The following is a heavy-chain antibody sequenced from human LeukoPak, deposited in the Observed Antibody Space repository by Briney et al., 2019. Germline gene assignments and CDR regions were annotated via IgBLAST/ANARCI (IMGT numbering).Heavy chain of an antibody. CDR3: ARSTPQYYDSSGYYDTALHLDY. V-gene: IGHV4-4*07. Sequence: SETLSLTCTVSGGSISSYYWSWIRQPAGKGLECIGRIYTSGSTNYNPSLKSRVTMSVDTSKNQFSLKLSSVTAADTAVYYCARSTPQYYDSSGYYDTALHLDYWGQRNLVTVSS. CDR2: IYTSGST. J-gene: IGHJ4*02. D-gene: IGHD3-22*01. CDR1: GGSISSYY.